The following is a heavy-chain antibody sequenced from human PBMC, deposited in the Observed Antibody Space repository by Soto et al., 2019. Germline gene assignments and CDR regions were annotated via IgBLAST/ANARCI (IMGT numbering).Heavy chain of an antibody. CDR2: IYYSGST. CDR1: GGSIRTYY. D-gene: IGHD2-2*01. CDR3: ASPVECSTTSCIR. V-gene: IGHV4-59*12. J-gene: IGHJ4*02. Sequence: ETLSLTCTVSGGSIRTYYWTWIRQPPGKGLEWIGYIYYSGSTNYNPSLKSRVTISIDTSKNQFSLHLQMNSLRAEDTAVYYCASPVECSTTSCIRWGQGTLVTVSS.